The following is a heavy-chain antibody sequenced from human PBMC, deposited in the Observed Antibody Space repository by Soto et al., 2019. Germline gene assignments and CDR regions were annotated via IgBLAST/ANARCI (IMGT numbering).Heavy chain of an antibody. V-gene: IGHV3-33*01. Sequence: QVQLVESGGGVVQPGRSLRLSCAASGFTFSSYGMHWVRQAPGKWLEWVAVIWYDGSNKWYADSVKGRFTISRDNSKNTLYLQMNSLRAEDKAVYSCARDRGYSGYDSPRFYYGMDVW. CDR3: ARDRGYSGYDSPRFYYGMDV. CDR2: IWYDGSNK. J-gene: IGHJ6*01. D-gene: IGHD5-12*01. CDR1: GFTFSSYG.